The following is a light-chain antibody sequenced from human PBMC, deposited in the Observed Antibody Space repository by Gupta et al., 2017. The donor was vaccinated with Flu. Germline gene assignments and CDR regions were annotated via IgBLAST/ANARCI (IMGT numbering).Light chain of an antibody. CDR2: AAS. V-gene: IGKV1-39*01. Sequence: DIQMTQSPSSLSASVGDRLTITCRASQSIRNYLNWYQQKPGKVPKLLIYAASTLQSGVPSRFSGSGSGTXFTLTIXSLQPEDLATYYCQQSFSTPNTFGXGTKLYIK. CDR1: QSIRNY. J-gene: IGKJ2*01. CDR3: QQSFSTPNT.